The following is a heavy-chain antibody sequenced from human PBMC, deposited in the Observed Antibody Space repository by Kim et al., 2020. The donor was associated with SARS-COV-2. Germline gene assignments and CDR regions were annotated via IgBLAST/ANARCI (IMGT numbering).Heavy chain of an antibody. CDR3: TTSTTNYYFYYGMDV. CDR1: GFTFSNAW. CDR2: IKSKTDGGTT. Sequence: GGSLRLSCAASGFTFSNAWMSWVRQAPGKGLEWVGRIKSKTDGGTTDYAAPGKGRFTISREDSKNTLYLQMNSLKTEDTAVYYCTTSTTNYYFYYGMDVWGQGTTVTVSS. D-gene: IGHD1-26*01. J-gene: IGHJ6*01. V-gene: IGHV3-15*01.